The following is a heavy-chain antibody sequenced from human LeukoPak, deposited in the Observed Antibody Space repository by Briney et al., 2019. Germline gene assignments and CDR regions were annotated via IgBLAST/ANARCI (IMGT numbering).Heavy chain of an antibody. J-gene: IGHJ4*02. CDR1: GFTFSTYS. CDR3: GKAPVTTCRGAYCYPFDY. Sequence: GGSLRLSCAASGFTFSTYSMNWVRQAPGKGLEWVSAISDSGNTYHADSVKGRFTISRDSSKNTLFLQMNRLRPEDAAVYYCGKAPVTTCRGAYCYPFDYWGQGTLVTVSS. CDR2: ISDSGNT. D-gene: IGHD2-21*01. V-gene: IGHV3-23*01.